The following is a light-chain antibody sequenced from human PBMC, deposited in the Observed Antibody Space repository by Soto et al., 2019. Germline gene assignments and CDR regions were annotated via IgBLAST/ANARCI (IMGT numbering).Light chain of an antibody. V-gene: IGKV3-15*01. J-gene: IGKJ1*01. CDR2: GAS. Sequence: EIVMTKSPATLSVSQGERVTLSCRASQSVGTNLAWYQQKPGQPPRLLIYGASTRATGIPARFSGSGSGTEFTLTISSLQSEDFAVYDCQQYNNWPPWTFGQGTKVDIK. CDR3: QQYNNWPPWT. CDR1: QSVGTN.